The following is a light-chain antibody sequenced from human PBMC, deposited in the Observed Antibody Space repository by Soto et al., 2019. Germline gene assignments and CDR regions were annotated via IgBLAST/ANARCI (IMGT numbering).Light chain of an antibody. CDR3: ASYTDTNTLDV. V-gene: IGLV2-14*01. CDR1: SSDVGGYNF. Sequence: QSVLTQPASVSGSPGQSITISCTGTSSDVGGYNFVSWYQQHPGKAPKLMIYEVSNRPSGVSNRFSGSKSGNTASLTISGLQAEDEADYYCASYTDTNTLDVFGTGTQLTVL. J-gene: IGLJ1*01. CDR2: EVS.